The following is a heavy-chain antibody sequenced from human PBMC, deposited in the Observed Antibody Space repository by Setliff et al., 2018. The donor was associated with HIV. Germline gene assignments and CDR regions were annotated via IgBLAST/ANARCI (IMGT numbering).Heavy chain of an antibody. CDR2: ISSSGST. V-gene: IGHV4-39*07. D-gene: IGHD3-10*01. CDR1: GGSMTSSNYY. CDR3: ARCPVLLWFGKISGVDWFDP. Sequence: SETLSLTCTVSGGSMTSSNYYWGWIRQSPGRGLEWIGSISSSGSTYYKSSLKSRVTISVDASKNHFSLKLSSVTAADTAVYYCARCPVLLWFGKISGVDWFDPWGQGTLVTVSS. J-gene: IGHJ5*02.